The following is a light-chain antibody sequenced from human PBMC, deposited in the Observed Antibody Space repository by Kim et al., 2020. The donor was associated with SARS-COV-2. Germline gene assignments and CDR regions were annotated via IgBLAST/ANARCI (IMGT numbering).Light chain of an antibody. CDR1: QTLLYNADNNNY. J-gene: IGKJ4*01. V-gene: IGKV4-1*01. Sequence: DVVLTQSPDSLAVSLGERATVNCKSSQTLLYNADNNNYLAWYQQRPGQPPRWLIYWASNRASGVPERFSGSGSGTDFTLTISSLQAEDVATYYCHQYISSPLTFGCGTKVDIK. CDR3: HQYISSPLT. CDR2: WAS.